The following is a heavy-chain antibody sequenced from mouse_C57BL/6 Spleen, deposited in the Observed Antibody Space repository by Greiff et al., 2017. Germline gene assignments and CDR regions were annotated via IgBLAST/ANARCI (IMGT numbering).Heavy chain of an antibody. CDR2: IDPSDSET. J-gene: IGHJ2*01. Sequence: QVQLQQPGAELVRPGSSVKLSCKASGYTFTSYWMHWVKQRPIQGLEWIGNIDPSDSETHYNQKFKDKATLTVDRSSSTAYMQLSSLTSEDSAVYYCASGYGNYDYWGQGTTLTVSS. D-gene: IGHD2-10*02. CDR1: GYTFTSYW. V-gene: IGHV1-52*01. CDR3: ASGYGNYDY.